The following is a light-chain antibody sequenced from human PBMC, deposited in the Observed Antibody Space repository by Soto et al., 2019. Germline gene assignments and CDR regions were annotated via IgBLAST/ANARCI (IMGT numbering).Light chain of an antibody. V-gene: IGLV2-14*01. CDR3: CSLTTSHTYV. CDR2: HVT. J-gene: IGLJ1*01. CDR1: SSDVGGYNY. Sequence: QSALTQPASVSGSPGQSITISCTGTSSDVGGYNYVSWYQQHPGKAPKLMIYHVTYRPSGVSNRYSGSKSGNSASLTISGLQADDEADYCCSLTTSHTYVFGSGTKLTVL.